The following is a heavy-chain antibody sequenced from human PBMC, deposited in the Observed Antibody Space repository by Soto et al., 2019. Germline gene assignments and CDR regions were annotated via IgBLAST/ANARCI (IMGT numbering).Heavy chain of an antibody. Sequence: QLQLQESGSGLVKTSETLSLTCTVSGASISYGGFSWSWIRQSPGKGLEWIGYISHLESTYFHPSFKSRLTMSIVRTRNQFSLKLSSVTAADMAVYYCARGGGYDSFDYWGQGVLVTVSS. CDR1: GASISYGGFS. V-gene: IGHV4-30-2*06. D-gene: IGHD5-12*01. J-gene: IGHJ4*02. CDR2: ISHLEST. CDR3: ARGGGYDSFDY.